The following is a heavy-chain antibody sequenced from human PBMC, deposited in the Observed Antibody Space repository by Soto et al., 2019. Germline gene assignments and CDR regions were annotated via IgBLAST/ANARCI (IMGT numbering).Heavy chain of an antibody. CDR1: GFTFTTHA. J-gene: IGHJ4*02. CDR2: ISGSGSTT. Sequence: PGGSLRLSCAASGFTFTTHAMSWVRQTPGKGLEWVSSISGSGSTTFYADSVKGRFTISRDNSKDTLYLQMDSLRAEDTAVYYCAISRAGFGDRFKYWGQGTLVTVSS. V-gene: IGHV3-23*01. CDR3: AISRAGFGDRFKY. D-gene: IGHD4-17*01.